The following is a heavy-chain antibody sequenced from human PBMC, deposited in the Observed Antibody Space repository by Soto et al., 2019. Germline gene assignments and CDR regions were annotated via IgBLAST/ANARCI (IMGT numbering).Heavy chain of an antibody. D-gene: IGHD5-18*01. CDR3: ARASAGYSYGLDY. Sequence: QVQLQESGPGLVKPSETLSLTCTVSGGSISSYYWSWIRQPPGKGLEWIGYIYYSGSTNYNPSLTSRATISVATSKNRFSLTLSSVTAADTAVYYCARASAGYSYGLDYWGQGTLVTVSS. CDR2: IYYSGST. V-gene: IGHV4-59*01. J-gene: IGHJ4*02. CDR1: GGSISSYY.